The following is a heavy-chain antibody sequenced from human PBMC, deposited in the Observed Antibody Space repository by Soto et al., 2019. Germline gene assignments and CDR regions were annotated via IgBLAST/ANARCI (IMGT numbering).Heavy chain of an antibody. J-gene: IGHJ3*02. CDR2: ISAYNGNT. Sequence: QVWLVQSGAEVKKPGASVKVSCKASGYTFTIYGISWVRQAPGQGLERMGWISAYNGNTNYAQKLPGRVTMTPDTHTSTTYTELRSLGSDDTSGYYGARYRRWLGVSAFDIWGQGTMVTVSS. CDR1: GYTFTIYG. V-gene: IGHV1-18*01. CDR3: ARYRRWLGVSAFDI. D-gene: IGHD3-3*01.